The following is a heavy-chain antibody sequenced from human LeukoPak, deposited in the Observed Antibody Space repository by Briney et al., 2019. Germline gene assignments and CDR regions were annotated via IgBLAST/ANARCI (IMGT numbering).Heavy chain of an antibody. V-gene: IGHV4-38-2*02. D-gene: IGHD3-10*01. CDR1: GYSVSSGYY. CDR3: ARGRDLLWFGELGVYWFDP. Sequence: SETLSLTCTVSGYSVSSGYYWGWIRQPPGKGLEWIGSIYHSGSTYYNPSLKSRVTISVDTSKNQFSLKLSSVTAADTAVYYCARGRDLLWFGELGVYWFDPWGQGTLVTVSS. CDR2: IYHSGST. J-gene: IGHJ5*02.